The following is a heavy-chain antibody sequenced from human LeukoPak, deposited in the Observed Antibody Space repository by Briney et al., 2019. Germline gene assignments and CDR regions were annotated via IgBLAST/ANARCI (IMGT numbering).Heavy chain of an antibody. CDR2: INPNSGGT. D-gene: IGHD5-18*01. CDR1: GYTFTGYY. J-gene: IGHJ4*02. V-gene: IGHV1-2*02. Sequence: GASVKVSCKASGYTFTGYYMHWVRQAPGQGLEWMGWINPNSGGTNYAQKFQGRVTMTEDTSTDTAYMELSSLRSEDTAVYYCATGRGYSYGQEYYFDYWGQGTLVTVSS. CDR3: ATGRGYSYGQEYYFDY.